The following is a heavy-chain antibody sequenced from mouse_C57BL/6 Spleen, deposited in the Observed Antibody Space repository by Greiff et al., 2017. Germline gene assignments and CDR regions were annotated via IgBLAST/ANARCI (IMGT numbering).Heavy chain of an antibody. CDR1: GYAFSSSW. CDR3: ASVYYDYDEGGYYAMDY. Sequence: QVQLQQSGPELVKPGASVKISCKASGYAFSSSWMNWVKQRPGKGLEWIGRIYPGDGDTNYNGKFKGKATLTADKSSSTAYMQLSSLTSEDSAVYFCASVYYDYDEGGYYAMDYWGQGTSGTVSS. V-gene: IGHV1-82*01. D-gene: IGHD2-4*01. J-gene: IGHJ4*01. CDR2: IYPGDGDT.